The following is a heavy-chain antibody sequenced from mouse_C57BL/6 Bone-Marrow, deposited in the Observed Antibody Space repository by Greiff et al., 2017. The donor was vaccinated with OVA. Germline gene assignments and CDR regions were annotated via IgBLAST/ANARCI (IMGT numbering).Heavy chain of an antibody. Sequence: VHLVESGAELVRPGASVTLSCKASGYTFTDYEMHWVKQTPVHGLEWIGAIDPETGGTAYNQKFKGKAILTADKSSSTAYMELRSLTSEDSAVYYGTRGYSNYYAMDYWGQGTSVTVSS. CDR1: GYTFTDYE. J-gene: IGHJ4*01. V-gene: IGHV1-15*01. D-gene: IGHD2-5*01. CDR3: TRGYSNYYAMDY. CDR2: IDPETGGT.